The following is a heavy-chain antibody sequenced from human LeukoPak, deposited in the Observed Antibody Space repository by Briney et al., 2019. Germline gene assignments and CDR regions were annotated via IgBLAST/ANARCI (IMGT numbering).Heavy chain of an antibody. CDR2: INPNSGGT. CDR3: ARDPRDTYYDILTGSGDDNWFDP. J-gene: IGHJ5*02. Sequence: ASVKVSCKASGYTFTGYYMHWVRQAPGQGLEWMGWINPNSGGTNYAQKFQGRVTMTRDTSISTAYMKLSRLRSDDTAVYYCARDPRDTYYDILTGSGDDNWFDPWGQGTLVTVSS. CDR1: GYTFTGYY. D-gene: IGHD3-9*01. V-gene: IGHV1-2*02.